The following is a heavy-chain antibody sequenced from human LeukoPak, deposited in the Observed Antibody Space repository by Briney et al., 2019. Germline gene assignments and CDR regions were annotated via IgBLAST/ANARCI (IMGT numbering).Heavy chain of an antibody. V-gene: IGHV1-18*01. CDR2: VSPVNGNT. CDR3: ARDVGYCSGGSCYPAEYFQH. CDR1: GYTFSSYG. J-gene: IGHJ1*01. Sequence: ASVKVSCKASGYTFSSYGIIWVRQAPGQGLQWMGWVSPVNGNTDYAPKLQGRVTMTTDTSTSTAYMELRSLRSDDTAVYYCARDVGYCSGGSCYPAEYFQHWGQGTLVTVSS. D-gene: IGHD2-15*01.